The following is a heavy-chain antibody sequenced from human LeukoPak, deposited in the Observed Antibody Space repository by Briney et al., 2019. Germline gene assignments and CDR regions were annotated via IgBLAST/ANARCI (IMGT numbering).Heavy chain of an antibody. CDR1: GYTFTSYG. Sequence: ASVKVSCKASGYTFTSYGISWVRQAPGQGLEWMGWISAYNGNTNYAQKLQGRVTMTTDTSTSTAYMELRSLRSEDTAVYYCAREERPIAAAGRGAFDYWGQGTLVTVSS. J-gene: IGHJ4*02. D-gene: IGHD6-13*01. CDR2: ISAYNGNT. CDR3: AREERPIAAAGRGAFDY. V-gene: IGHV1-18*01.